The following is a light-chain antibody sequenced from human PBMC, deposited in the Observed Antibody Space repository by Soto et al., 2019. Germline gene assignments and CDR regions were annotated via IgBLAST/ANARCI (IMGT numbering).Light chain of an antibody. Sequence: EIVLTQSPATLSLSPGERATLSCRASQSVSTYLAWYQQKPGQAPRLLIYHTSNRAAGIPARFSGSGSGTDFTLTISRLEPEDFAVYYCQQRSNWRITFGQGTRLEI. CDR3: QQRSNWRIT. CDR1: QSVSTY. V-gene: IGKV3-11*01. CDR2: HTS. J-gene: IGKJ5*01.